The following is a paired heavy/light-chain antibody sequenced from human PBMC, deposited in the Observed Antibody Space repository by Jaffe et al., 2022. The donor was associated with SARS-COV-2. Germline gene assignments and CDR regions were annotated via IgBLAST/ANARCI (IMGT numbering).Heavy chain of an antibody. CDR1: GGAFSTHI. J-gene: IGHJ5*02. V-gene: IGHV1-69*16. CDR2: IIPLLGKT. D-gene: IGHD6-6*01. Sequence: QVQLVQSGAEVKKPGSSVRVSCKASGGAFSTHILTWVRQAPGQGLEWMGGIIPLLGKTDYAQMFQDRLTITADESTTTVYMELSSLRSDDTATYYCARGVVGSFQFDPWGRGTLVTVSS. CDR3: ARGVVGSFQFDP.
Light chain of an antibody. V-gene: IGLV1-51*01. Sequence: QSVLTQPPSVSAAPGQKVIISCSGSRSNIGSNYVSWYQQLPGTAPKLLIYDNDKRPSGIPDRFSGSKSGTSATLGITGLQTADEADYFCGTWDNSLSAGVFGGGTKLTVL. CDR1: RSNIGSNY. CDR2: DND. CDR3: GTWDNSLSAGV. J-gene: IGLJ2*01.